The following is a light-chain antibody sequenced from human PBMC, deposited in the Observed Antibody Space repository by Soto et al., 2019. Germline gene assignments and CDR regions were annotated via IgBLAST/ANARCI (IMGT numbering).Light chain of an antibody. CDR3: QQYNNGPLT. CDR2: GAS. Sequence: IVMTQSTATLSVSPGERATLSXRXXQSVSSNLAWYQQKPGQAPRLLIYGASTRATGIPARLRGSGSGTEFTLTISSLQYEDFTVYYCQQYNNGPLTFGGGTKVDI. V-gene: IGKV3-15*01. J-gene: IGKJ4*01. CDR1: QSVSSN.